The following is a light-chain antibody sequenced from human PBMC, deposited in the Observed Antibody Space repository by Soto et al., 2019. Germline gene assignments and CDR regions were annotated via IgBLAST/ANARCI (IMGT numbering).Light chain of an antibody. J-gene: IGKJ4*01. V-gene: IGKV1-33*01. CDR1: QDINNY. CDR2: DAS. CDR3: QQYDNLPLT. Sequence: DIQMTQSPSSLSASVGDRVTITCQASQDINNYLNSYQQKPGKAPKLLSYDASKLETGVPSRFSGSGSGTDFNFSISSLQHEDMATYYCQQYDNLPLTFGGGTKVESK.